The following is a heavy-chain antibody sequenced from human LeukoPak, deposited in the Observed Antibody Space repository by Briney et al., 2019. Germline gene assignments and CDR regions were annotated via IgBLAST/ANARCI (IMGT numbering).Heavy chain of an antibody. CDR1: GYSFTSYW. V-gene: IGHV5-51*01. Sequence: GESLKISCKGSGYSFTSYWIGWVRQMPGKGLEWMGIIYPGGSDTRYSPSFQGQVTISADKSISTAYLQWSSLKASDTAMYYCARAPRYYYYYMDVWGKGTTVTVSS. CDR3: ARAPRYYYYYMDV. J-gene: IGHJ6*03. CDR2: IYPGGSDT.